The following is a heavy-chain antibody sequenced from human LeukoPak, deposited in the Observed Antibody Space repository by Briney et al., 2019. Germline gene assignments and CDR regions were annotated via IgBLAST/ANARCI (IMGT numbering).Heavy chain of an antibody. V-gene: IGHV3-21*01. CDR1: GFTFSSYS. Sequence: GGSLRLSCAASGFTFSSYSMDWVRQAPGKGLEWVSSISSSSSYIYYADSVKGRFTISRDNAKNSLYLQMNSLRAEDTAVYYCARDSYYYDSSGYYERYSGFDYWGQGTLVTVSS. D-gene: IGHD3-22*01. CDR3: ARDSYYYDSSGYYERYSGFDY. J-gene: IGHJ4*02. CDR2: ISSSSSYI.